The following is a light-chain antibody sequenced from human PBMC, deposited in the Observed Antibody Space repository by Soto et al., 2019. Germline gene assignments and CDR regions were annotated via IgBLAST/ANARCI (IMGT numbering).Light chain of an antibody. CDR3: QQSYSTPLT. CDR1: QSINSY. Sequence: DIQMTQSPSSLSASVGDRITITCRASQSINSYLNWYQQKPGKAPKVLIYAASSLQSGVPSRFSGSRSGTDFTLTISGLQPEYFATYYCQQSYSTPLTFGGGTRVEIK. CDR2: AAS. V-gene: IGKV1-39*01. J-gene: IGKJ4*01.